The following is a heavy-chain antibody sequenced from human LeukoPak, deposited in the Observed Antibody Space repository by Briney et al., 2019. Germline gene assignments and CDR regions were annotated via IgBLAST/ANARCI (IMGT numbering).Heavy chain of an antibody. CDR3: ARGPSWWVYYYYGMDV. CDR1: GYTFTSYD. D-gene: IGHD2-15*01. J-gene: IGHJ6*02. V-gene: IGHV1-8*01. CDR2: MNPNSGNT. Sequence: ASVKVSCKASGYTFTSYDINWVRQATGQGLEWMGWMNPNSGNTGYAQKFQGRFTMTRNTSISTAYMELSSLRSEDTAVYYCARGPSWWVYYYYGMDVWGQGTTVTVSS.